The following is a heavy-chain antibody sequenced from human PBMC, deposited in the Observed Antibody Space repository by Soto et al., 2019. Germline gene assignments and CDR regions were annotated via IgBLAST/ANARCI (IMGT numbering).Heavy chain of an antibody. CDR3: ARRDVVVTAPFDY. D-gene: IGHD2-21*02. V-gene: IGHV1-18*01. J-gene: IGHJ4*02. Sequence: QVQLVQSGAEVKKPGASVKVSCKASGYTFTSSGINCVRQAPGQGLEWMGCISGYNGNTNYSQKLQGRVTMTTDTATSTAYMELRSLRSDDTAVYYCARRDVVVTAPFDYWGQGTLVTVSS. CDR2: ISGYNGNT. CDR1: GYTFTSSG.